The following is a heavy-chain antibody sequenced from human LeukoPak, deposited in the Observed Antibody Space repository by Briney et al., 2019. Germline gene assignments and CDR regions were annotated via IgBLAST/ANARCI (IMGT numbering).Heavy chain of an antibody. D-gene: IGHD2-21*01. Sequence: GGSLRLSCAASGFTFSNAWMSWVRQAPGKGLEWVGRIKSKTDGGTRDYAAPVKGRFTISREDSKKTLYLQMNSLKTEDTAVYYCTTDQPIVVVIAVSRGDYYYMDVWGKGTTVTVSS. V-gene: IGHV3-15*01. CDR3: TTDQPIVVVIAVSRGDYYYMDV. CDR1: GFTFSNAW. J-gene: IGHJ6*03. CDR2: IKSKTDGGTR.